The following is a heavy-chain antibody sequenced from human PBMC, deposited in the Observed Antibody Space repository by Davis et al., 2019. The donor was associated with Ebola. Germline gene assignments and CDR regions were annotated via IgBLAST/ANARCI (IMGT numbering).Heavy chain of an antibody. Sequence: ASVKVSCKASGYTFTSYGISWVRQAPGQGLEWMGRIISNSGDTNYAQNFQGRVTMTRDTSISTAYMELSRLTSDDTAVYYCARGHNYGFEYWGQGTLVTVSS. D-gene: IGHD5-18*01. CDR1: GYTFTSYG. V-gene: IGHV1-2*06. CDR3: ARGHNYGFEY. J-gene: IGHJ4*02. CDR2: IISNSGDT.